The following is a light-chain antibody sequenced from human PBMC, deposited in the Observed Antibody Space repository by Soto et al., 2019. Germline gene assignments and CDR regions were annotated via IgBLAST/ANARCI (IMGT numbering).Light chain of an antibody. CDR2: TTS. CDR1: QSVGSN. CDR3: LQYNACPRP. Sequence: EIVMTQSPATLSVSPGERITISCRASQSVGSNLAWYQQTPGHPPSLLIYTTSTRPAVVPARLSGSGSWTEFTLTIDSLQCEDFVLYYCLQYNACPRPFGQGTRVEIK. V-gene: IGKV3-15*01. J-gene: IGKJ1*01.